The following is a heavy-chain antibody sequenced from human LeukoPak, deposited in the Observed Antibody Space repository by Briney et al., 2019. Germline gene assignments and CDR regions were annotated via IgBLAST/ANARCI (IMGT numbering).Heavy chain of an antibody. CDR2: INPNSGGT. D-gene: IGHD4/OR15-4a*01. CDR1: GYSFTGYY. J-gene: IGHJ4*02. V-gene: IGHV1-2*02. CDR3: ARGGTHLWCIDY. Sequence: ASVKVSCKASGYSFTGYYMHWVRQAPGQGLEWMGWINPNSGGTNYTQKFQGRVTMTSDTSITTAYMELSRLTSDDTAVYYCARGGTHLWCIDYWGQGTLVTVSS.